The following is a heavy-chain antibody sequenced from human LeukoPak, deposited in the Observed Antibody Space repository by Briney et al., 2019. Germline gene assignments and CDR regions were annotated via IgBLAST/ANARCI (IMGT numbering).Heavy chain of an antibody. V-gene: IGHV3-23*01. CDR1: GFTFSSYA. CDR2: ISGSGSST. J-gene: IGHJ4*02. CDR3: AKDPTDFDSSGQTYFDY. Sequence: GGSLRLSCAASGFTFSSYAMSWVRQAPGKGLEWVSAISGSGSSTYYADSVKGRFTISRDNSKNTLYLQMNSLKAEDTAIYYCAKDPTDFDSSGQTYFDYWGQGTLVTVSS. D-gene: IGHD3-22*01.